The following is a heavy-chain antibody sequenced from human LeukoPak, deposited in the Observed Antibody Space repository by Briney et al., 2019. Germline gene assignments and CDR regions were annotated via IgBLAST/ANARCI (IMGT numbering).Heavy chain of an antibody. J-gene: IGHJ4*02. CDR2: INPAGSVT. V-gene: IGHV3-74*01. CDR1: GFTISSYW. D-gene: IGHD3-16*01. CDR3: SRDFVGAEDY. Sequence: GGSLRLSCSASGFTISSYWMHWVRQAPGKGLVWVSRINPAGSVTNHADSVRGRSTISRDTATNTLYLEMNSLRAEDTAVYYCSRDFVGAEDYWGQGTLVTVSS.